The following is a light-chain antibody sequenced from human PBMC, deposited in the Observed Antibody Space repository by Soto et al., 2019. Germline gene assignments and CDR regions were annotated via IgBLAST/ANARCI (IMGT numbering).Light chain of an antibody. J-gene: IGLJ1*01. CDR3: SSYTGNANILYV. V-gene: IGLV2-8*01. CDR2: EVT. Sequence: QSALIQPPSASGSPGQSVTISCTGTSSDVGAYNYVSWYPLHPGKAPKLIISEVTKRPSGVPDRFSGSKSGNTASLTVSGLQAEDEADYHCSSYTGNANILYVFGSGTKLTVL. CDR1: SSDVGAYNY.